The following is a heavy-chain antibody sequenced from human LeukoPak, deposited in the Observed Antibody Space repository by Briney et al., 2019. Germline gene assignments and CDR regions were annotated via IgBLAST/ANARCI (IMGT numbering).Heavy chain of an antibody. D-gene: IGHD2-21*01. Sequence: PSETLSLTCTVPGGSISSSGYYWSWIRQPPGKGLEWITYIYYAGSTYYNPSVKSRLTISVDTSKNHFSLRLSSMTAADTAVYYCARVPSVIDAFDIWGQGTMVTVSS. V-gene: IGHV4-31*03. J-gene: IGHJ3*02. CDR1: GGSISSSGYY. CDR2: IYYAGST. CDR3: ARVPSVIDAFDI.